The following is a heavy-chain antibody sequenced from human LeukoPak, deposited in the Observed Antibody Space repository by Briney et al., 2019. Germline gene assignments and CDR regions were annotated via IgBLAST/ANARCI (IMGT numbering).Heavy chain of an antibody. CDR3: ARGYGLAYNWFDP. V-gene: IGHV1-2*02. D-gene: IGHD3-10*01. J-gene: IGHJ5*02. Sequence: GASVKVSCKASGYTFTGYYMHWVRQAPGQGLEWMGWINPNSGGTNYAQKFQGRVTMTRDTSISTAYMELSRLRSDDTAVYYCARGYGLAYNWFDPWGQGTLVTVSS. CDR2: INPNSGGT. CDR1: GYTFTGYY.